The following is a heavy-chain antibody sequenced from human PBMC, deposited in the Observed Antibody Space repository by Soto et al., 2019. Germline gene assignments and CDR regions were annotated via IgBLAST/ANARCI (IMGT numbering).Heavy chain of an antibody. D-gene: IGHD6-13*01. CDR1: GFTLSNNY. CDR3: ARDPGGTPATGDGFDC. J-gene: IGHJ4*02. CDR2: VYSDGST. Sequence: EVQLVESGGGLIQPGGSLRLSCAASGFTLSNNYMSWVRQAPGKGLESVSVVYSDGSTYFADSVKGRFTISRDKSKNTLYLQMNSLRAADTAVYYCARDPGGTPATGDGFDCWGQGTLVTVSS. V-gene: IGHV3-53*01.